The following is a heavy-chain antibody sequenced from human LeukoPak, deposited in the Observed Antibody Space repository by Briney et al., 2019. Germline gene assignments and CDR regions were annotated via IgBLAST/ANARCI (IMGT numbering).Heavy chain of an antibody. CDR1: GGSISSYY. Sequence: PSETLSLTCTVSGGSISSYYWSWIRQPAGKGLEWIGRIYTSGSTNYNPSLKSRATMSVDTSKNQFSLKLSSVTAADTAVYYCARDISGSYPGYFDYWGQGTLVTVSS. D-gene: IGHD1-26*01. CDR3: ARDISGSYPGYFDY. J-gene: IGHJ4*02. CDR2: IYTSGST. V-gene: IGHV4-4*07.